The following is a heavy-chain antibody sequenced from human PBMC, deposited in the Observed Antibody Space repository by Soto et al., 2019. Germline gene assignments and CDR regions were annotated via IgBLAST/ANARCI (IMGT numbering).Heavy chain of an antibody. CDR3: ARDQWARGMDV. D-gene: IGHD1-26*01. CDR1: GGSISSGDYY. J-gene: IGHJ6*02. V-gene: IGHV4-30-4*01. CDR2: IYYSGST. Sequence: SETLSLTCTVSGGSISSGDYYWSWIRQPPGKGLEWIGYIYYSGSTYYNPSLKSRVTIPVDTSKNQFSLKLSSVTAADTAVYYCARDQWARGMDVWGQGTTVTVSS.